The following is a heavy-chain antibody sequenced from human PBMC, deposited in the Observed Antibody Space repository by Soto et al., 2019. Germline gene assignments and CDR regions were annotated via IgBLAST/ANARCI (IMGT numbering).Heavy chain of an antibody. V-gene: IGHV3-33*01. D-gene: IGHD3-3*01. CDR1: GFTFSSYG. Sequence: GGSLRLSCAASGFTFSSYGMHWVRQAPGKGLEWVAVIWYDGSNKYYADSVKGRFTISRDNSKNTLYLQMNSLRAEDTAVYYCAREVTDFDYYYYGMDVWGQGTPVTVSS. J-gene: IGHJ6*02. CDR2: IWYDGSNK. CDR3: AREVTDFDYYYYGMDV.